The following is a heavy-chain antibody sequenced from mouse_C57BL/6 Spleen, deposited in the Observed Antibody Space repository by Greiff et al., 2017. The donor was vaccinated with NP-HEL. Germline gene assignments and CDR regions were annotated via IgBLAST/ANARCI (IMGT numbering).Heavy chain of an antibody. CDR2: IYPGDGDT. V-gene: IGHV1-82*01. J-gene: IGHJ2*01. D-gene: IGHD2-2*01. Sequence: VQLQQSGPELVKPGASVKISCKASGYAFSSSWMNWVKQRPGKGLEWIGRIYPGDGDTNYNGKFKGKATLTADKSSSTAYMQLSSLTSEDSAVYFCARNWLSYFDYWGQGTTLTVSS. CDR3: ARNWLSYFDY. CDR1: GYAFSSSW.